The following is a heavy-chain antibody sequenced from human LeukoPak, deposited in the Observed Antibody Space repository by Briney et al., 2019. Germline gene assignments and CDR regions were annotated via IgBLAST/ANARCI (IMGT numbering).Heavy chain of an antibody. CDR2: VHYSLNS. CDR1: GASINGYY. Sequence: PSQTLSLTCTVSGASINGYYWSWIRQPPGKGLEWIGNVHYSLNSNYSPSLESRVTISMDTPKRQFSLKLSSVTAADTAVYYCARRVATNPKYYFDYWGQGTLVTVSS. V-gene: IGHV4-59*08. D-gene: IGHD5-24*01. CDR3: ARRVATNPKYYFDY. J-gene: IGHJ4*02.